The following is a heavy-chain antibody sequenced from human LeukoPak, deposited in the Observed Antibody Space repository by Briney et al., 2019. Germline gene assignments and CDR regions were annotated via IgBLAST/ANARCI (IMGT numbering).Heavy chain of an antibody. Sequence: GESLKISCKGSGYSFTSYWISWVRQMPGKGLEWMGRIDPSDSYRNYSPSFQGHVTISADKSISTAYLQWSSLMASDTAIYYCARQRDGYINDAFDIWGQGTMVTVSS. V-gene: IGHV5-10-1*01. CDR2: IDPSDSYR. CDR3: ARQRDGYINDAFDI. D-gene: IGHD5-24*01. J-gene: IGHJ3*02. CDR1: GYSFTSYW.